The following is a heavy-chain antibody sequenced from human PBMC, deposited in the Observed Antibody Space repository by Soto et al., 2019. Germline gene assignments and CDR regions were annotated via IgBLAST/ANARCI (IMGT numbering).Heavy chain of an antibody. V-gene: IGHV4-31*03. D-gene: IGHD3-22*01. CDR3: ARANSQYFYNSSGIKFDF. CDR2: IYYSGST. J-gene: IGHJ4*02. CDR1: GGSISSGGYY. Sequence: HVQLQESGPGLVKPSQTLSLTCTVSGGSISSGGYYWSWIRQHPGKGLEWIVYIYYSGSTYYNPSLKSRVTISVDTSKNQFSLKLSSVTAADTAVYYCARANSQYFYNSSGIKFDFWGQGTLVTVSS.